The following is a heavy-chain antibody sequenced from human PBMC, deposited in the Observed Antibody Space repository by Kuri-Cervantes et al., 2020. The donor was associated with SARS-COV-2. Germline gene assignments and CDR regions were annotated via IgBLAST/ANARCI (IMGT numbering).Heavy chain of an antibody. CDR3: ARDRVPDKYDSSGYYVY. D-gene: IGHD3-22*01. CDR2: ISSNGGST. CDR1: GFTFSSYA. V-gene: IGHV3-64*04. Sequence: GGSLRLSCAASGFTFSSYAMHWVRQAPGKGLEYVSAISSNGGSTYYADSVKGRFTISRDNSKNTLYLQMNSLRAEDTAVYYCARDRVPDKYDSSGYYVYWGQGTLVTVSS. J-gene: IGHJ4*02.